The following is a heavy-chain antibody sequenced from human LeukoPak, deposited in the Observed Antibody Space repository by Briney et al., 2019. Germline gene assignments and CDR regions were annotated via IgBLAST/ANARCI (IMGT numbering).Heavy chain of an antibody. CDR2: INPNSGGT. J-gene: IGHJ4*02. Sequence: ASVKVSCKASVYTFTGYYMHWVRQAPGQGLEWMGWINPNSGGTNYAQKFQGRVTMTRDTSISTAYMELSRLRSDDTAVYYCARTRAYYDFWSGYRGGFDYWGQGTLVTVSS. V-gene: IGHV1-2*02. CDR1: VYTFTGYY. D-gene: IGHD3-3*01. CDR3: ARTRAYYDFWSGYRGGFDY.